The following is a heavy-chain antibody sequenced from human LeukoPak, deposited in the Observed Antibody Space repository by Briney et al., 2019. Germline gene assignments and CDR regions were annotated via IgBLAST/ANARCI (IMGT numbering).Heavy chain of an antibody. J-gene: IGHJ4*02. V-gene: IGHV3-30-3*01. CDR1: GFTLSSYA. D-gene: IGHD2-21*01. Sequence: PGRCLRLSCAGSGFTLSSYAMHWVRQAPGKGLEWVAVISYDGSNKYYADSVKGRFTISRDNSKNTLYLQMDSLRAEDTAVYYCARIAVRNPFDYWGQGTLVTVSS. CDR3: ARIAVRNPFDY. CDR2: ISYDGSNK.